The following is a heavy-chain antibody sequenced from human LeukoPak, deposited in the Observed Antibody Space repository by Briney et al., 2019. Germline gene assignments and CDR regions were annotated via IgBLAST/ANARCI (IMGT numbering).Heavy chain of an antibody. CDR3: ARGHYGSGSFVDYYYGMDV. CDR2: IIPIFGTA. V-gene: IGHV1-69*13. J-gene: IGHJ6*02. CDR1: GGTFSSYA. Sequence: SVKVSCKASGGTFSSYAISWVRQAPGQGLEWMGGIIPIFGTANYAQKFQGRVTITADESTSTAYMELSSLRSEDTAVYYCARGHYGSGSFVDYYYGMDVWGQGTTVTVSS. D-gene: IGHD3-10*01.